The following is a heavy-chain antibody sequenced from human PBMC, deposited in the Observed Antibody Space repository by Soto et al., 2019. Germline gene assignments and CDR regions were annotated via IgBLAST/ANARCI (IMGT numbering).Heavy chain of an antibody. CDR3: ARGPYYDFWSGEWGS. CDR2: ISSSSSYI. CDR1: GFTFSSYS. Sequence: EVQLVESGGGLVKPGGSLRLSCAASGFTFSSYSMNWVRQAPGKGLEWVSSISSSSSYIYYADSVKGRFTISRDNAKNSLYLQMNSLRAEDTAVYYCARGPYYDFWSGEWGSWGQGALVTVSS. D-gene: IGHD3-3*01. V-gene: IGHV3-21*01. J-gene: IGHJ5*02.